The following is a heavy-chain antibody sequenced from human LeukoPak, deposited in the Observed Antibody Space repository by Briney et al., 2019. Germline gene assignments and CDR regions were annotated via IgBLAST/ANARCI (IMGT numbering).Heavy chain of an antibody. J-gene: IGHJ6*02. CDR1: GYTFTSYD. CDR2: MNPNSGNT. V-gene: IGHV1-8*01. Sequence: ASVKVSCKASGYTFTSYDINWVRQATGQGLEWMGWMNPNSGNTGYAQKFQGRVTMTRNTSISTAYMELSSLRSEDTAVYYCARGVGIAVAGTLGRYYYGMDVWGQGTTVTVSS. CDR3: ARGVGIAVAGTLGRYYYGMDV. D-gene: IGHD6-19*01.